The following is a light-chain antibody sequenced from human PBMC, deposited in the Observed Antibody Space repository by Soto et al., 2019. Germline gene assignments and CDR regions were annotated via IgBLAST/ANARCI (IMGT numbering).Light chain of an antibody. CDR1: QGISSY. V-gene: IGKV1-8*01. CDR2: DAS. J-gene: IGKJ1*01. Sequence: AIRMTQSPSSLSASTGDRVTITCRASQGISSYLAWYQQKPGKAPNLLIYDASSLESGVPSRFSGSGSGTEFTLTISSLQPDDFATYYCQQYSSNLWTFGQGTKVDI. CDR3: QQYSSNLWT.